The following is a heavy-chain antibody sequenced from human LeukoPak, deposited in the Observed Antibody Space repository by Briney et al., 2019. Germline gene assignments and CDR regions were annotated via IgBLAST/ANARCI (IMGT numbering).Heavy chain of an antibody. CDR1: GGSISSYY. D-gene: IGHD3-9*01. CDR2: INHSGST. J-gene: IGHJ6*03. Sequence: SETLSLTCTVSGGSISSYYWSWIRQPPGKGLEWIGEINHSGSTNYNPSLKSRVTISVDTSKNQFSLKLSSVTAADTAVYCCARGRPLRYFDWLYPYYYYYMDVWGKGTTVTVSS. V-gene: IGHV4-34*01. CDR3: ARGRPLRYFDWLYPYYYYYMDV.